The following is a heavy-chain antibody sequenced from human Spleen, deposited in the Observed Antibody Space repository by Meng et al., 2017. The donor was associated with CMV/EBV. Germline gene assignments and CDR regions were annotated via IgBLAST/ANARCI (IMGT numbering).Heavy chain of an antibody. CDR2: IYNSGSG. CDR3: ARERIRRALFTNYPVDYGLDV. Sequence: SETLSLTCTVSDGSISSYYWSWIRQPPGKRLEWIGYIYNSGSGNYNPSLKSRVTISIDKSNNQFSLTLNSVTTADTAVYYCARERIRRALFTNYPVDYGLDVWGQGTKVTVSS. D-gene: IGHD1-7*01. J-gene: IGHJ6*02. CDR1: DGSISSYY. V-gene: IGHV4-59*01.